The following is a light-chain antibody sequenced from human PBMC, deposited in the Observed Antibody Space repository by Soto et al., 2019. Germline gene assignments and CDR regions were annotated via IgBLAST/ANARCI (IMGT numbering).Light chain of an antibody. CDR2: DDS. Sequence: DIQMTQSPSTLYASGGDRVTISCRASQSVSWYLAWYQQKPGKAPKILIFDDSSLGSGVPSRFSGSGSGTEFTLTISSLQPDDFATYYCQQYNSYSTWTFGQGTKVEI. V-gene: IGKV1-5*01. J-gene: IGKJ1*01. CDR3: QQYNSYSTWT. CDR1: QSVSWY.